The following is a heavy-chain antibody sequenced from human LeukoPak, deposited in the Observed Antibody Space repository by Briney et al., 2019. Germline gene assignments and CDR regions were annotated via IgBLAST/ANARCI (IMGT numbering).Heavy chain of an antibody. Sequence: SETLSLTCGVSGGSVSSTNWWTWIRQPPGKGLEWIGEVHLDGRTNFNPSLKSRLTMSVDLSENHVSLKLTSVTAADTAVYYCAREGGFYRPLDYSGQGTLVTVS. D-gene: IGHD6-25*01. CDR1: GGSVSSTNW. CDR2: VHLDGRT. V-gene: IGHV4-4*02. CDR3: AREGGFYRPLDY. J-gene: IGHJ4*02.